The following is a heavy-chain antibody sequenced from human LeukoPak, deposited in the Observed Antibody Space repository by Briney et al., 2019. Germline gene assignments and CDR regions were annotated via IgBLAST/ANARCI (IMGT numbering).Heavy chain of an antibody. CDR1: GGSISISNW. CDR3: ARGGYSSSTYYFDY. J-gene: IGHJ4*02. V-gene: IGHV4-4*02. CDR2: IYHSGST. D-gene: IGHD6-13*01. Sequence: PSETLSLTCAVSGGSISISNWWSWVRQPPGKGLEWIGEIYHSGSTNYNASLKSRVTISVDKSKNQLSLRLNSVTAADTAVYYCARGGYSSSTYYFDYWGQGTLVTVSS.